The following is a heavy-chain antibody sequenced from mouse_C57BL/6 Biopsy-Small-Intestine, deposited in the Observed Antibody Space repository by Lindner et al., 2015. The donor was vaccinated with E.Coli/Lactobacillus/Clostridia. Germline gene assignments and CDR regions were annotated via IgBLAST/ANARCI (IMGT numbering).Heavy chain of an antibody. Sequence: VQLQESGPELMKPGASVKISCKAFGYAFGSSWMNWVKQRPGKGLEWIGRIYPGDGNTNYNGKFKDKATLTADKSSSTVYMELSSLTSEDSAVFYCARGGQFSFAYWGQGTLVTVSA. CDR2: IYPGDGNT. V-gene: IGHV1-82*01. CDR1: GYAFGSSW. CDR3: ARGGQFSFAY. J-gene: IGHJ3*01.